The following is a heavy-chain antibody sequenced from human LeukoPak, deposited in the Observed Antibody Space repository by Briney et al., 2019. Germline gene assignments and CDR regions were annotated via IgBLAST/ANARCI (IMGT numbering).Heavy chain of an antibody. V-gene: IGHV1-8*01. Sequence: ASVKVSCKASGYTFPSYDINWVRQATGQGLEWMGWMNPNRGNTGYAQKFQGRVTMTRNTSISTAYMELSSLRSEDTAVYYCARGFSRMVRGVIGYWGQGTLVTVSS. CDR3: ARGFSRMVRGVIGY. D-gene: IGHD3-10*01. CDR2: MNPNRGNT. J-gene: IGHJ4*02. CDR1: GYTFPSYD.